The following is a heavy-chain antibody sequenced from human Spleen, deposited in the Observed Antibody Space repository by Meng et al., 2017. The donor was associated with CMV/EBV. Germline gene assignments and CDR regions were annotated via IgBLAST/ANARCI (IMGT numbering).Heavy chain of an antibody. D-gene: IGHD6-19*01. CDR1: GFTLSSYE. J-gene: IGHJ4*02. Sequence: GESLKISCAASGFTLSSYEMNWVRQAPGKGLEWVSFIIISGRTISYADSVKGRFTISRDNANNSLYLQMNSLRAEDTAVYYCARVDSSVPFDYWGQGTLVTVSS. V-gene: IGHV3-48*03. CDR2: IIISGRTI. CDR3: ARVDSSVPFDY.